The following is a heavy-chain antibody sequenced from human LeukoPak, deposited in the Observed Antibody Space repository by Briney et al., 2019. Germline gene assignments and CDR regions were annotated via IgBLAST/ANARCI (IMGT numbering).Heavy chain of an antibody. CDR3: ARVFWAGDPTGATFDW. CDR1: ASSVSSGYY. CDR2: IYRAGRT. Sequence: SDTLSLTCAVSASSVSSGYYGGWIRQPPGKGLGWIGSIYRAGRTYYNLSLSGRVTMSLDTSKTQYSPKLSYVPPADTAVYYCARVFWAGDPTGATFDWWGQGTLVTVSS. V-gene: IGHV4-38-2*01. D-gene: IGHD7-27*01. J-gene: IGHJ4*02.